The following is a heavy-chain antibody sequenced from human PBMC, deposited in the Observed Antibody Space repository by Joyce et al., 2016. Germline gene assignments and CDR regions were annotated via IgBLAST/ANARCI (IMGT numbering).Heavy chain of an antibody. CDR1: GFTFSTSG. CDR3: ARGGIVYDYSMDL. Sequence: EVQLVESGGGLVKPGGSLRISCAASGFTFSTSGMSWFRRAPGEGLDGVSAISSDSTDIFYADSGKGRFTVSRDNAKNSLDLQMNSLRAEDTAVFFCARGGIVYDYSMDLWGQGTTVTVSS. J-gene: IGHJ6*02. CDR2: ISSDSTDI. V-gene: IGHV3-21*02. D-gene: IGHD3-22*01.